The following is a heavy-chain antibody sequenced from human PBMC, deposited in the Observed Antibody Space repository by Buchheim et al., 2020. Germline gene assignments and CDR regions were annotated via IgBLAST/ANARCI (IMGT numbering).Heavy chain of an antibody. CDR3: ARKSCYPIWFDP. CDR1: GGSFSGYY. CDR2: INHSGST. V-gene: IGHV4-34*01. D-gene: IGHD3-10*01. J-gene: IGHJ5*02. Sequence: QVQLQQWGAGLLKPSETLSLTCAVSGGSFSGYYWSWIRQPPGKGLEWIGEINHSGSTTYNPSLKSRVTISVDKSKNQFSLKLSSVTAADTAVYYCARKSCYPIWFDPWGQGTL.